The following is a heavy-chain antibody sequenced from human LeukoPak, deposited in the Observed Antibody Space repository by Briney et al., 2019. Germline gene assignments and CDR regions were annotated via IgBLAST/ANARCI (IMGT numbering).Heavy chain of an antibody. CDR3: ASTTFNRITDLLPFAY. CDR2: INANSGGT. V-gene: IGHV1-2*02. D-gene: IGHD5-24*01. CDR1: GDTFTEYY. Sequence: ASVKVSCKASGDTFTEYYIHWVRQALGQGLVWMGWINANSGGTKFAQKFQGRVTMTRDTSISTAYMELSRLRSDDTALYYCASTTFNRITDLLPFAYWGQGTLVTVSS. J-gene: IGHJ4*02.